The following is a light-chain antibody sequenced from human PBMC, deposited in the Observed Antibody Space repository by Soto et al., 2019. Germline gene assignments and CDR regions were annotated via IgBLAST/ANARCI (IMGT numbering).Light chain of an antibody. CDR2: DVS. V-gene: IGLV2-14*03. Sequence: QSVLTHPAYVSGSPGQSITISRTGTSIDVVCYNYVSWYQHHPGKAPKLIIYDVSNRPSGVSIRFSASKSDNTASLTISGLQPEDEADYHCSSYTTSNTRQIVFGTGTKATVL. CDR1: SIDVVCYNY. J-gene: IGLJ1*01. CDR3: SSYTTSNTRQIV.